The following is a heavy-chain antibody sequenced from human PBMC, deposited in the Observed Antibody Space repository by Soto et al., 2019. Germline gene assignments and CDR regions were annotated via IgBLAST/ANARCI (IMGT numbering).Heavy chain of an antibody. J-gene: IGHJ4*02. Sequence: QVQLVQSGAEVKKPGASVKVSCKASGYTFTSYGISWVRQAPGQGLEWMGWISAYNRNTNYAQKLQGRVTMTTDTSTSTAYMELRSLRSDDTAVYYCARIGPSDQYYDYIWGSYRSNYFDYWGQGTLVTVSS. D-gene: IGHD3-16*02. V-gene: IGHV1-18*01. CDR1: GYTFTSYG. CDR3: ARIGPSDQYYDYIWGSYRSNYFDY. CDR2: ISAYNRNT.